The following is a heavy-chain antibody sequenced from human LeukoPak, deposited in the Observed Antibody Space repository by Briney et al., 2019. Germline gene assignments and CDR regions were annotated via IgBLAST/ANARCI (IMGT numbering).Heavy chain of an antibody. V-gene: IGHV1-69*05. CDR3: ARGRYYDSSGPFDY. J-gene: IGHJ4*02. Sequence: SVKVSCKASGGTFSGYAISWVRQAPGQGLEWMGRIIPIFGTANYAQKFQGRVTITTDESTSTAYMELSSLRSEDTAVYYCARGRYYDSSGPFDYWGQGTLVTVSS. CDR2: IIPIFGTA. CDR1: GGTFSGYA. D-gene: IGHD3-22*01.